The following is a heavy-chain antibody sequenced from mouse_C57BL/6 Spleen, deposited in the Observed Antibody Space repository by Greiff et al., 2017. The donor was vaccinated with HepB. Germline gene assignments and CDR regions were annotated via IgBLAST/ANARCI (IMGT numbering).Heavy chain of an antibody. J-gene: IGHJ4*01. CDR1: GFSFNTYA. CDR3: VRQRVLDYAMDY. Sequence: EVQGVESGGGLVQPKGSLKLSCAASGFSFNTYAMNWVRQAPGKGLEWVARIRSKSNNYATYYADSVKDRFTISRDDSESMLYLQMNNLKTEDTAMYYCVRQRVLDYAMDYWGQGTSVTVSS. V-gene: IGHV10-1*01. CDR2: IRSKSNNYAT.